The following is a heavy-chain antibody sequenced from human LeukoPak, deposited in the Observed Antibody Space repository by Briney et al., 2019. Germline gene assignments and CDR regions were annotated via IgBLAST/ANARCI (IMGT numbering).Heavy chain of an antibody. D-gene: IGHD1-26*01. V-gene: IGHV3-21*01. CDR3: ARDVSGSFPFDY. Sequence: PGGSLRLSCAASGFTFSSYSMNWVRQAPGKGLEWVSSISSSSSYIYYADSVKGRFTISRDNAKNSLYLQMNSPRAEDTAVYYCARDVSGSFPFDYWGQGTLVTVSS. CDR1: GFTFSSYS. J-gene: IGHJ4*02. CDR2: ISSSSSYI.